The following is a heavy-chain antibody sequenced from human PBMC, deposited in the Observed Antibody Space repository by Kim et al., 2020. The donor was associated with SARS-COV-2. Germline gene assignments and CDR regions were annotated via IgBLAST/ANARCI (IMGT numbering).Heavy chain of an antibody. CDR3: ARGGLRDYDSSGYYGY. D-gene: IGHD3-22*01. J-gene: IGHJ4*02. CDR2: INHSGST. Sequence: SETLSLTCAVYGGSFSGYYWSWIRQPPGKGLEWIGEINHSGSTNYNPSLKSRVTISVDTSKNQFSLKLSSVTAADTAVYYCARGGLRDYDSSGYYGYWGQGPLVTVS. V-gene: IGHV4-34*01. CDR1: GGSFSGYY.